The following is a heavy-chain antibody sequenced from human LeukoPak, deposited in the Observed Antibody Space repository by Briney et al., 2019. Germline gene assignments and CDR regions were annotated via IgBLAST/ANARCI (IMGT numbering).Heavy chain of an antibody. CDR1: GYTLTELS. CDR3: ARVSKHSSGWKLYDYYYYGMDV. J-gene: IGHJ6*02. V-gene: IGHV1-24*01. Sequence: ASVKVSCKVSGYTLTELSMHWVRQAPGKGLEWMGGFDPEDGETIYAQKFQGRVTMTEDTSTDTAYMELRSLRSDDTAVYYCARVSKHSSGWKLYDYYYYGMDVWGQGTTVTVSS. D-gene: IGHD6-19*01. CDR2: FDPEDGET.